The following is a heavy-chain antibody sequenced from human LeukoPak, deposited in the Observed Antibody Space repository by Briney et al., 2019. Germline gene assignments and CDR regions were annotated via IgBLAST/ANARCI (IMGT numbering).Heavy chain of an antibody. Sequence: GASVKVSCKASGYTFTSYAMNWVRQAPGQGLEWMGWINTNTGNPTYAQGFTGRFVFSLDTSVSTAYLQISSLKAEDTAVYYCARGGKQGQTPKNWFDPWGQGTLVTVSS. V-gene: IGHV7-4-1*02. CDR1: GYTFTSYA. CDR3: ARGGKQGQTPKNWFDP. CDR2: INTNTGNP. J-gene: IGHJ5*02. D-gene: IGHD3-16*01.